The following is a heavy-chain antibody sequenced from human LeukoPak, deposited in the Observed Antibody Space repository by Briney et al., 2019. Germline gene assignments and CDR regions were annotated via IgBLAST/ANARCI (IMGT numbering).Heavy chain of an antibody. V-gene: IGHV4-34*01. CDR2: INHSGST. D-gene: IGHD2-2*03. J-gene: IGHJ6*03. CDR3: ARSKGGYCSSTSCYATLTYYYYYYMDV. Sequence: PSETLSLTCAVYGGSFSGYYWSWIRQPPGKGLEWIGEINHSGSTNYNPSLKSRVTISVDTSKNQFSLKLSSVTAADTAVYYCARSKGGYCSSTSCYATLTYYYYYYMDVWGKGTTVTISS. CDR1: GGSFSGYY.